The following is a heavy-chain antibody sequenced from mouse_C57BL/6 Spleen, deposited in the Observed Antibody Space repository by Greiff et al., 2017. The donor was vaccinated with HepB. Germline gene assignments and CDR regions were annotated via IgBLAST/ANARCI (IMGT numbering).Heavy chain of an antibody. Sequence: VKLQQPGAELVKPGASVKMSCKASGYTFTSYWITWVKQRPGQGLEWIGDIYPGSGSTNYNEKFKSKATLTVDTSSSTAYMQLSSLTSEDSAVYYCARSDYYGSSHWYFDVWGTGTTVTVSS. CDR1: GYTFTSYW. CDR3: ARSDYYGSSHWYFDV. J-gene: IGHJ1*03. D-gene: IGHD1-1*01. CDR2: IYPGSGST. V-gene: IGHV1-55*01.